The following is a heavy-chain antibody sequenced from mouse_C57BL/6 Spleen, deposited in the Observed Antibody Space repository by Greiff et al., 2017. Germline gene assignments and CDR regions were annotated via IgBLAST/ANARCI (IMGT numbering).Heavy chain of an antibody. CDR2: VYPYNGGT. CDR1: GFTFTDYY. J-gene: IGHJ2*01. V-gene: IGHV1-36*01. Sequence: EVQLQQSGPVLVKPGPSVKISCKASGFTFTDYYMHWVQQSHGKSLEWIGLVYPYNGGTSYNQKFKGKATLTVDTSSSTAYMELNSLTSEDSAFFNCASSSMITTGGYYLDYWGQGTTLTVSS. CDR3: ASSSMITTGGYYLDY. D-gene: IGHD2-4*01.